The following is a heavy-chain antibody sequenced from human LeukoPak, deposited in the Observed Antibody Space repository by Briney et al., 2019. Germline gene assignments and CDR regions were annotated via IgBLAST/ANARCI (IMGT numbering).Heavy chain of an antibody. D-gene: IGHD3-16*02. J-gene: IGHJ4*02. Sequence: GESLKISCKGSGYSFTSYWISWVRQMPGKGLEWMGRVDPIDSYTTYSPSFQGHVTSSADKSISTAYLQWSSLKASDTAIYYCARHKLRGIIVGWGQGTLVTVSS. CDR3: ARHKLRGIIVG. CDR2: VDPIDSYT. V-gene: IGHV5-10-1*01. CDR1: GYSFTSYW.